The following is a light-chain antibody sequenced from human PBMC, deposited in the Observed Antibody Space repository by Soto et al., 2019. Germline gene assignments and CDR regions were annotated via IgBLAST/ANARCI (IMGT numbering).Light chain of an antibody. Sequence: DIQMTQSPSTLSASVGDRVTITCRASQSISTWLAWYQQKPGKAPKLLIYAASPLQSGVPSRFSGSGSGTDFTLTISCLQSEDFATYYCQQYYSYPWTFGQGTKVDIK. J-gene: IGKJ1*01. CDR2: AAS. CDR3: QQYYSYPWT. CDR1: QSISTW. V-gene: IGKV1-5*01.